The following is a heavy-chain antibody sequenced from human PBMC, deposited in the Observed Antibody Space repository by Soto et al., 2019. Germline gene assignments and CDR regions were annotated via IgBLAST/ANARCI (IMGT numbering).Heavy chain of an antibody. J-gene: IGHJ4*02. Sequence: GGSLRLSCAASGFTFSSYAMSWVRQAPGKGLEWVANIKQDGSEKYYVDSVKGRFTISRDNAKNSLYLQMNSLRAEDTAVYYCARDLSYNPDFDYWGQGTLVTVSS. D-gene: IGHD1-26*01. CDR2: IKQDGSEK. CDR3: ARDLSYNPDFDY. V-gene: IGHV3-7*01. CDR1: GFTFSSYA.